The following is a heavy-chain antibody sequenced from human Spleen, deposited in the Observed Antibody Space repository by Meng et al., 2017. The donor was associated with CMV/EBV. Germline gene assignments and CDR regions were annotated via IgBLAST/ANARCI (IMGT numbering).Heavy chain of an antibody. V-gene: IGHV4-30-4*08. CDR3: ARTPAYCGGDCYSGGWFDP. CDR2: IYYSAST. D-gene: IGHD2-21*01. CDR1: GDSS. J-gene: IGHJ5*02. Sequence: GDSSWSWIRRRPGKGLEWIGYIYYSASTYYTPSLKSRVTISVDTSKNQFSLKLSSVTAADTAVYYCARTPAYCGGDCYSGGWFDPWGQGTLVPSPQ.